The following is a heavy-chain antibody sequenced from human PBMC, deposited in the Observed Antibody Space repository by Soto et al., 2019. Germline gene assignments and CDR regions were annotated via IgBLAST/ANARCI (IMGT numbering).Heavy chain of an antibody. CDR1: GYTFTSYG. Sequence: ASVKVSCKASGYTFTSYGISWVRQAPGQGLEWMGWISAYNGNTSYAQKLQGRVTMTTDTSTSTAYMELRSLRSDDTAVYYCAGPWRVPAAPDRYYYYYYYGMDVWGQGTTVTVSS. D-gene: IGHD2-2*01. CDR3: AGPWRVPAAPDRYYYYYYYGMDV. V-gene: IGHV1-18*01. J-gene: IGHJ6*02. CDR2: ISAYNGNT.